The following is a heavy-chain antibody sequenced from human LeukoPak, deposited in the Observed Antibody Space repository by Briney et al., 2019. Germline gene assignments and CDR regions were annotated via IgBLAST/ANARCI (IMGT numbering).Heavy chain of an antibody. D-gene: IGHD7-27*01. J-gene: IGHJ4*02. CDR3: ARTGDSHY. CDR2: VKEDGSEK. CDR1: GFTFSRYW. V-gene: IGHV3-7*03. Sequence: GGSLRLSCVASGFTFSRYWMSWARQAPGKGLQWVANVKEDGSEKYYVDSVKGRFTISRDNAKNSLYLHMISLRAEDTAVYYCARTGDSHYWGQGTLVTVSS.